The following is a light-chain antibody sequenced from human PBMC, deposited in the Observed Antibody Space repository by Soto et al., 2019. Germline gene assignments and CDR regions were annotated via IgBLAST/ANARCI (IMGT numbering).Light chain of an antibody. J-gene: IGKJ1*01. Sequence: DIVLTQSPGTLSLSPGERATLSCRASQSVSSNHLAWYQQKPGQAPRLLIYGGSSRATGIPARFSGSGSETDFTLTITRLEPEDFAVYYCQQYSSSRTFGQGTKV. CDR2: GGS. CDR3: QQYSSSRT. CDR1: QSVSSNH. V-gene: IGKV3-20*01.